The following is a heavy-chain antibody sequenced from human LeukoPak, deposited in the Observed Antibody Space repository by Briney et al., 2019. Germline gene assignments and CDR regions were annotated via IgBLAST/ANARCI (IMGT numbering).Heavy chain of an antibody. Sequence: GGSLRLSCAASRFTFSSYAMHWVRQAPGKGLEYLSSISSDGGSTYYANSVKGRFTISRDNSKNTLYLQMGSLRAEDTAVYYCARSSPHCSSTSCYNDAFDIWGQGTMVTVSS. J-gene: IGHJ3*02. V-gene: IGHV3-64*01. CDR3: ARSSPHCSSTSCYNDAFDI. D-gene: IGHD2-2*02. CDR1: RFTFSSYA. CDR2: ISSDGGST.